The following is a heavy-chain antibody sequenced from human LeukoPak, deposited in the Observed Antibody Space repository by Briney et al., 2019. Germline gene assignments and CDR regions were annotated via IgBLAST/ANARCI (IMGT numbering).Heavy chain of an antibody. CDR2: IYTNGGA. CDR1: GGSVTSGNYY. J-gene: IGHJ4*02. Sequence: SQTLSLTCTVSGGSVTSGNYYWNWIRQPAGKGLEWIGRIYTNGGASYNPSLKSRVTIPIDASKNQFSLKLSSVTAADTAVYYCAREPPGYWGQGILVTVSS. V-gene: IGHV4-61*02. CDR3: AREPPGY.